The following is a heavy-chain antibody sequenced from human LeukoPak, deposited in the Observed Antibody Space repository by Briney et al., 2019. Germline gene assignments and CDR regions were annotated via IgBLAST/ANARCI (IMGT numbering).Heavy chain of an antibody. Sequence: GGSLRLSCAASGFTFSSYSMNWVRQAPGKGLEWVSYISSSSTIYYADSVKGRFTISRDNAKNSLYLQMNSLRAEDTAVYYCAKDSGSYPYYYYYYMDVWGKGTTVTVSS. CDR2: ISSSSTI. V-gene: IGHV3-48*04. CDR3: AKDSGSYPYYYYYYMDV. J-gene: IGHJ6*03. D-gene: IGHD1-26*01. CDR1: GFTFSSYS.